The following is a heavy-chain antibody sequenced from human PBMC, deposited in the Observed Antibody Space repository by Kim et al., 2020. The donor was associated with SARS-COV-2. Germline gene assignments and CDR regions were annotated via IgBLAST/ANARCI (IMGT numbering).Heavy chain of an antibody. Sequence: TNYNPALKSRVTMSVDTSKNQFSLKLSSVTAADTAVYSCAREVGATDAFDMWGQGTMVTVSS. V-gene: IGHV4-4*07. J-gene: IGHJ3*02. CDR2: T. CDR3: AREVGATDAFDM. D-gene: IGHD1-26*01.